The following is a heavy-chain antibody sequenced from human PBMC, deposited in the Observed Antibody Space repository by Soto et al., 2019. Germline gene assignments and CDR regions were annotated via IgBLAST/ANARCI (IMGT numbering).Heavy chain of an antibody. CDR2: IYHSGST. CDR3: ARGSFGDAAGTRVMDV. Sequence: QLQLQESGSGLVKPSQTLSLTCAVSGGSISSGGYSWSWILQPPGKGLEWIVYIYHSGSTYYNPSLKSRVTLSVDMYKNQFALNLSSVTAAYTAVYYCARGSFGDAAGTRVMDVWGQGTTVTVSS. J-gene: IGHJ6*02. V-gene: IGHV4-30-2*01. CDR1: GGSISSGGYS. D-gene: IGHD3-16*01.